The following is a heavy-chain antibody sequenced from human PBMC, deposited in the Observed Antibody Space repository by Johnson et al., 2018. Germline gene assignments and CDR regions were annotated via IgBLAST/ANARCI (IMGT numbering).Heavy chain of an antibody. D-gene: IGHD1-1*01. CDR3: ARDLSRSTPGTFDI. Sequence: VQLQESGGGLVQPGGSLRLSCAASGFTDNNIYMSWIRQAPGKGLEWVSLIYSGGNTNYAESVRGRFTISRDTSKNTLYLQLTSLRTDDTAVYYCARDLSRSTPGTFDIWGQGTMVTVSS. CDR1: GFTDNNIY. J-gene: IGHJ3*02. CDR2: IYSGGNT. V-gene: IGHV3-66*02.